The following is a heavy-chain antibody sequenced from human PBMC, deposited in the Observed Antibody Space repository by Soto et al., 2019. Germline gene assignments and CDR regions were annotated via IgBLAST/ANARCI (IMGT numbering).Heavy chain of an antibody. J-gene: IGHJ6*02. CDR3: AAGLGPAAGASYYGMDV. V-gene: IGHV3-23*01. CDR2: ISGSGGST. Sequence: APGKGLEWVSAISGSGGSTYYADSVKGRFTITRDMSTSTAYMELSSLRSEDTAVYYCAAGLGPAAGASYYGMDVWGQGTTVTVSS. D-gene: IGHD6-13*01.